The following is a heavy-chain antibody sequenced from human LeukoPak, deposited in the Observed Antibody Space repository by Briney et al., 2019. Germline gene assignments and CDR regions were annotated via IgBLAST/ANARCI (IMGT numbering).Heavy chain of an antibody. CDR1: GYRFASYW. J-gene: IGHJ4*02. D-gene: IGHD6-13*01. CDR3: ARPGQEQLGGYFDY. CDR2: IYPADSDT. V-gene: IGHV5-51*01. Sequence: PGESLKISCKGSGYRFASYWIGRVRQMPGKGLEWMGIIYPADSDTRYSPSFRGQVTISADKSISTAYLQWSSVKASDTAMYYCARPGQEQLGGYFDYWGQGTLVTVSS.